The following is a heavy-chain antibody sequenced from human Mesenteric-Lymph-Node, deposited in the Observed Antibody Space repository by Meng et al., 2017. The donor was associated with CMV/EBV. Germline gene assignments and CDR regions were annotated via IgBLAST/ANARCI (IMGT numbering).Heavy chain of an antibody. Sequence: TVSGGSISSGGYYWSWIRQHPGKGLEWIGYIYYSGSTYYNPSLKSRVTISVHTSKNQFSLKLSSVTAADTAVYYCASGSHDYGDYENWGQGTLVTVSS. CDR2: IYYSGST. V-gene: IGHV4-31*03. D-gene: IGHD4-17*01. CDR1: GGSISSGGYY. J-gene: IGHJ4*02. CDR3: ASGSHDYGDYEN.